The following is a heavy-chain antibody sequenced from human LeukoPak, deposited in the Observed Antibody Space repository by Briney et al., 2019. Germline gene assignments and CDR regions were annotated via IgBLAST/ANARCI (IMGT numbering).Heavy chain of an antibody. CDR1: GGTFSSYA. CDR2: IIPIFGTA. Sequence: SVKVSCKASGGTFSSYAISWVRQAPGQGLEWMGGIIPIFGTANYAQKFQGRVTITADESTSTAYMELSSLRSEDTAVYYCARGWRFGEQGFDYWGQRTLVTVSS. V-gene: IGHV1-69*13. CDR3: ARGWRFGEQGFDY. J-gene: IGHJ4*02. D-gene: IGHD3-10*01.